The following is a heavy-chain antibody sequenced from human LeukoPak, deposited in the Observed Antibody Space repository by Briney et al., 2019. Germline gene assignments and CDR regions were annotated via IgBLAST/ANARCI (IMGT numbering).Heavy chain of an antibody. CDR3: AKDDCSSTSCYADDAFDI. J-gene: IGHJ3*02. Sequence: GGSLSLSCAASGVTFSSYGMSWVRQAPGKGLGWVSAISGIGCSTYYAYSVKGRFTISRENYKNTLYLQMNSLRAEDTAVYYCAKDDCSSTSCYADDAFDIWGQGTMVTVSS. V-gene: IGHV3-23*01. CDR1: GVTFSSYG. CDR2: ISGIGCST. D-gene: IGHD2-2*01.